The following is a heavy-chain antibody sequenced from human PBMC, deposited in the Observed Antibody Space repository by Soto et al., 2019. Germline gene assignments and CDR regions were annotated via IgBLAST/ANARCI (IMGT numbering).Heavy chain of an antibody. D-gene: IGHD5-12*01. CDR2: IYPSGST. Sequence: SETLSLTCTVSGGSISGHSWIWIRQPAGRGLEWIGHIYPSGSTSYNPSLRSRVTMSLDTSNNQIFLNLTSVTAADTAVFYCVRGRSYSVYDIWGPGTLVTVSS. CDR3: VRGRSYSVYDI. V-gene: IGHV4-4*07. J-gene: IGHJ4*02. CDR1: GGSISGHS.